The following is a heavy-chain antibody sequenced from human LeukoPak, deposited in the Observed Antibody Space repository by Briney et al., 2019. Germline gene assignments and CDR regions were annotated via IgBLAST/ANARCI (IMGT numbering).Heavy chain of an antibody. V-gene: IGHV4-34*01. CDR2: INHSGST. Sequence: SETLSLTCAVYGGSFSGYYWSWIRQPPGKGLEWIGEINHSGSTNYNPSLKGRVTISVDTSKNQFSLKLSSVTAADTAVYYCARDWYSSSWLYYFDYWGQGTLVTVSS. D-gene: IGHD6-13*01. CDR3: ARDWYSSSWLYYFDY. CDR1: GGSFSGYY. J-gene: IGHJ4*02.